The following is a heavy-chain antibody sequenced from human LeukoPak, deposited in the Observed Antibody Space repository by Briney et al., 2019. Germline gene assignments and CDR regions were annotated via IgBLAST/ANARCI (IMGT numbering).Heavy chain of an antibody. CDR3: ARGGWLRIIDY. CDR2: IYYSGST. V-gene: IGHV4-59*12. J-gene: IGHJ4*02. D-gene: IGHD5-12*01. Sequence: SETLSLTCTVSGGSISSYYWSWIRQPPGKGLEWIGYIYYSGSTNYNPSLKSRVTISVDRSKNQFSLKLSSVTAADTAVYYCARGGWLRIIDYWGQGTLVTVSS. CDR1: GGSISSYY.